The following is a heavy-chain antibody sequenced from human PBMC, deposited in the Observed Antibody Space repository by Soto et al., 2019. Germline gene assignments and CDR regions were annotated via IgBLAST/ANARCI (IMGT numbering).Heavy chain of an antibody. J-gene: IGHJ6*03. CDR3: ASSSIAARPDLDYYYMDV. CDR2: IYYSGST. D-gene: IGHD6-6*01. Sequence: ASETLSLTCTVSGGSISSYYWSWIRQPPGKGLEWIGYIYYSGSTNYNPSLKSRVTISVDTSKNQFSLKLSSVTAADTAVYYCASSSIAARPDLDYYYMDVWGKGTTVTVSS. CDR1: GGSISSYY. V-gene: IGHV4-59*01.